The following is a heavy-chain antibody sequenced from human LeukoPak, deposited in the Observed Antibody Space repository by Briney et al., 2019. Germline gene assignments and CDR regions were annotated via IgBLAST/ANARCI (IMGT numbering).Heavy chain of an antibody. CDR2: INPSGGST. CDR1: GYTFTSYY. V-gene: IGHV1-46*01. Sequence: GASVKVSCKASGYTFTSYYIHWVRQAPGQGREWMGIINPSGGSTSYAQKFQGRVTMTRDTSTSTVYMELSSLRSEDTAVYYCAREGVLGGYGGNSRYYYYYYMDVWGKGTTVTISS. J-gene: IGHJ6*03. CDR3: AREGVLGGYGGNSRYYYYYYMDV. D-gene: IGHD4-23*01.